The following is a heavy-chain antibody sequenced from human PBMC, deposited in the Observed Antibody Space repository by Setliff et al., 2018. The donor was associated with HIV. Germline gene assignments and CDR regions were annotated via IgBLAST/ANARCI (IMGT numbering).Heavy chain of an antibody. D-gene: IGHD6-6*01. Sequence: SETLSLTCTVSGGSISSYYWSWIRQPPGKGLEWIGYIYTGGSTNYNPSLKSRVTISVDTSKNQFSLKLSSVTAADTAVYYCARASRYSSSINWFDPWGQGTLVTVSS. J-gene: IGHJ5*02. CDR2: IYTGGST. CDR3: ARASRYSSSINWFDP. V-gene: IGHV4-4*08. CDR1: GGSISSYY.